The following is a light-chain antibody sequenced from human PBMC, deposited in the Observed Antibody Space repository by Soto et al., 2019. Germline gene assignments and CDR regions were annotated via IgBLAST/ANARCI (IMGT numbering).Light chain of an antibody. Sequence: DIVMTQSPDSLAVSLGERATINCKSSQSVLYSSNNKDYLAWYQQKPGQPPKLLIYWASIREYGVPDRFSGSGSGTDFTLTISSLQAEDVAVYYCQQYYTTPLTFGGGTSVEIK. CDR3: QQYYTTPLT. CDR1: QSVLYSSNNKDY. CDR2: WAS. V-gene: IGKV4-1*01. J-gene: IGKJ4*01.